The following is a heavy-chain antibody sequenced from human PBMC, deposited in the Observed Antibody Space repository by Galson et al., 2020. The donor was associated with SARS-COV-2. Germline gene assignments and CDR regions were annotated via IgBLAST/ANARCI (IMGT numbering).Heavy chain of an antibody. Sequence: SETLSLTCTISGGSINNPSFYWGWIRQPPGKGLEWIGTVYYSGSSYSNPSLKSPVTISVDTSKNQFSLRLTSVTAADTAVYFCARHGVAVADNFDFWGQGTLVTVSS. CDR2: VYYSGSS. CDR3: ARHGVAVADNFDF. J-gene: IGHJ4*02. CDR1: GGSINNPSFY. V-gene: IGHV4-39*01. D-gene: IGHD6-19*01.